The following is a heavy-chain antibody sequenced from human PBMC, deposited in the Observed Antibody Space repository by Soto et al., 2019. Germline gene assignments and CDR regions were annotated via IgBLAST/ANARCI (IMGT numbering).Heavy chain of an antibody. CDR2: LYWDDDK. D-gene: IGHD2-2*01. CDR3: AHTIVVVPTAHDAFDV. V-gene: IGHV2-5*02. J-gene: IGHJ3*01. Sequence: QITLKESGPTLVKPTQTLTLTCTFSGFSLSSIGVGVGWIRQPPGKALEWLGILYWDDDKHYSPSLKSRISIAKDTSKDQVVLTLTNMDPVVTATYYCAHTIVVVPTAHDAFDVWGQGTMVTVSS. CDR1: GFSLSSIGVG.